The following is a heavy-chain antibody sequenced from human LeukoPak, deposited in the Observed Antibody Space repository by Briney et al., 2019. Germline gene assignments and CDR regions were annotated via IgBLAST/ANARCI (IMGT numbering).Heavy chain of an antibody. CDR3: ASPGTAMDPYYFDY. V-gene: IGHV3-33*01. CDR1: GFTFSSYG. Sequence: GGSLRLSCAASGFTFSSYGMHWVRQAPGKGLEWVAVIWYDGSNKYYADSVKGRFTISRDNSKNTLYLQMNSLRAEDTAVYYCASPGTAMDPYYFDYWGQGTLVTVSS. CDR2: IWYDGSNK. J-gene: IGHJ4*02. D-gene: IGHD5-18*01.